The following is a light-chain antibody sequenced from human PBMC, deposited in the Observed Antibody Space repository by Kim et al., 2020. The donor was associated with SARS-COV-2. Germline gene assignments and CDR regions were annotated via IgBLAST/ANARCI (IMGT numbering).Light chain of an antibody. CDR1: QSVSIY. CDR3: QQRSNWPIT. Sequence: LAPGEGATLSCRASQSVSIYLAWYQQKPGQAPRLLMYDASNRATGIPARFSGSGSGTDFTLTISSLEPEDFAVYYCQQRSNWPITFGQGTRLEIK. CDR2: DAS. J-gene: IGKJ5*01. V-gene: IGKV3-11*01.